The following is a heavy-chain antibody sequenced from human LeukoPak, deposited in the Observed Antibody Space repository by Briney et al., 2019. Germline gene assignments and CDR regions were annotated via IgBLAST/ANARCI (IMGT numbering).Heavy chain of an antibody. V-gene: IGHV4-59*08. CDR1: GGSISSYY. CDR2: IYYSGST. J-gene: IGHJ4*02. D-gene: IGHD6-13*01. CDR3: ARAGIAAAGKTFRY. Sequence: PSETLSLTCTVSGGSISSYYWSWIRQPPGKGLEWIGYIYYSGSTNYNPSLKSRVTISVDTSKNQFSLKLSSVTAADTAVYYCARAGIAAAGKTFRYWGQGTLVTVSS.